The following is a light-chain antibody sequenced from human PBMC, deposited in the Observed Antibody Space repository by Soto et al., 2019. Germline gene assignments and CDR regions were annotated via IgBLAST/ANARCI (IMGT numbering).Light chain of an antibody. J-gene: IGKJ5*01. Sequence: IVLTQSPGTLSLSPGERATLSCRASQTVGGTYLAWYQQRPGRAPRLLIYDVSSRATGIPDRFSGSGSGADFTLTISRLEPEDFAVYSWQHYGSSLQTFGQRTRLELK. CDR1: QTVGGTY. V-gene: IGKV3-20*01. CDR2: DVS. CDR3: QHYGSSLQT.